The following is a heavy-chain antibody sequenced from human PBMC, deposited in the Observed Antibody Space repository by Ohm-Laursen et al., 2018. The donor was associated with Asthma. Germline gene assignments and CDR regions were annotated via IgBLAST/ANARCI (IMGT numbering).Heavy chain of an antibody. Sequence: GTLSLTCTVSGGSISSYYWSWIRQPPGKGLEWIGYIYYSGSTNYNPSLKSRVTISVDTSKNQFSLKLSSVTAADTAVYYCAREVNVGWFDPWGQGTLVTVSS. J-gene: IGHJ5*02. CDR3: AREVNVGWFDP. V-gene: IGHV4-59*01. D-gene: IGHD2-21*01. CDR1: GGSISSYY. CDR2: IYYSGST.